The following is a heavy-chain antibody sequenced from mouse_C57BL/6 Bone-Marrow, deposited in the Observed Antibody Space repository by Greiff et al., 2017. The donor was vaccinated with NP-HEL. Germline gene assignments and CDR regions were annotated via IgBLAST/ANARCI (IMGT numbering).Heavy chain of an antibody. J-gene: IGHJ2*01. CDR3: TRDYSGSSHFDY. CDR2: IDPETGGT. V-gene: IGHV1-15*01. D-gene: IGHD1-1*01. Sequence: QVQLQQSGAELVRPGASVTLSCKASGYTFTDYEMHWVKQTPVHGLEWIGAIDPETGGTAYNQKFKGKAILTADKSSSTAYMELRSLTSEDSAVYYCTRDYSGSSHFDYWGQGTTLTVSS. CDR1: GYTFTDYE.